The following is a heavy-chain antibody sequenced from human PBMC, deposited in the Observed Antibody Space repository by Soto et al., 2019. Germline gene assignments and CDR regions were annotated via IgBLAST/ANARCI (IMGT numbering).Heavy chain of an antibody. V-gene: IGHV4-61*05. CDR1: GGSISSNNYY. J-gene: IGHJ4*02. CDR2: IYHRGST. D-gene: IGHD2-8*02. CDR3: ARDKITGLFDY. Sequence: SETLSLTCSVSGGSISSNNYYWGWIRQPPGKGLEWIGYIYHRGSTNYNPSLKSRVTISVDTSKNQFSLKLTSVTAADTAVYYCARDKITGLFDYWGQGTLVTVSS.